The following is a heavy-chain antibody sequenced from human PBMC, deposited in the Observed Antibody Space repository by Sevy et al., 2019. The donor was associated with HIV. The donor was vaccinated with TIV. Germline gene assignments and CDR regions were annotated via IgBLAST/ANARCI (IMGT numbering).Heavy chain of an antibody. CDR3: ARDITVVTRYNWFDP. CDR1: GFTFSSYA. V-gene: IGHV3-30-3*01. J-gene: IGHJ5*02. CDR2: ISEYGSNK. Sequence: GGSLRLSCAASGFTFSSYAMHWVRQAPGKGLEWVAVISEYGSNKYYADSVKGLFPISRDNSKNTLYLQMNSLRAEDTAVYYCARDITVVTRYNWFDPWGQGTLVTVSS. D-gene: IGHD2-15*01.